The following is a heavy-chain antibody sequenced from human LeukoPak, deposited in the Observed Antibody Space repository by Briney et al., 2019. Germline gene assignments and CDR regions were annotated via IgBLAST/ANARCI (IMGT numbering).Heavy chain of an antibody. CDR1: GFTFSSYK. D-gene: IGHD3-9*01. J-gene: IGHJ4*02. CDR2: VSSDGSYK. Sequence: QPGRSLRLSCAASGFTFSSYKIHWVRQAPGKGLEWVVAVSSDGSYKYYADSVKGRFTISRDNSKKTLYLQMNSLRAEDTAVYYCVRDGDILTGYGLDYWGQGTLVTVSS. V-gene: IGHV3-33*05. CDR3: VRDGDILTGYGLDY.